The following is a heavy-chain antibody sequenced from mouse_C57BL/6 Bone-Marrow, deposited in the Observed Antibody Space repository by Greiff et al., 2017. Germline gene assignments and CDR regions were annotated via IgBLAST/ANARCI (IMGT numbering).Heavy chain of an antibody. CDR3: ARITYDYDGYYFDY. Sequence: QVTLKESGPGIVQPSQSLSLTCSFSGFSLSTFGMGVGWIRQPSGKGLVWLAHIWWDDDKYYDPAQKSGLTISKDTSKTQVFLKIANVDSADTATYYCARITYDYDGYYFDYWGQGTTLTVSS. CDR1: GFSLSTFGMG. D-gene: IGHD2-4*01. J-gene: IGHJ2*01. V-gene: IGHV8-8*01. CDR2: IWWDDDK.